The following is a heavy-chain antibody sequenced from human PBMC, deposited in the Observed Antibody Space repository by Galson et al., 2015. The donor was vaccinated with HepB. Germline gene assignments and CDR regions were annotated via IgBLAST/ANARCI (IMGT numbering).Heavy chain of an antibody. Sequence: PALVKPTQTLTLTCTFSGFSLSTSGMCVSWIRQPPGKALEWLARIDWGDDKYYSTSLKTRLTISKDTSKNQVVLTMTNMDPVDAATYYCARMVTTVVTGNFDYWGQGTLVTVSS. J-gene: IGHJ4*02. D-gene: IGHD4-23*01. CDR1: GFSLSTSGMC. V-gene: IGHV2-70*11. CDR3: ARMVTTVVTGNFDY. CDR2: IDWGDDK.